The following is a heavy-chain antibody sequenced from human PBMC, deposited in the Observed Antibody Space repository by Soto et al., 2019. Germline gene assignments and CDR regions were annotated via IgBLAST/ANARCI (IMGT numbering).Heavy chain of an antibody. Sequence: EVQLVESGGGLVQPGGSLRLSCAASGFTFSSYWMHWVRQAPGKGLVWVSRINSDGSTTSYADSVKGRFTISRDNAKNTLYLQVNSLRAEDTAVYYCARDSRSCTYGVCYGFYYFDYWGQGSLVTVSS. CDR1: GFTFSSYW. CDR2: INSDGSTT. J-gene: IGHJ4*02. V-gene: IGHV3-74*01. CDR3: ARDSRSCTYGVCYGFYYFDY. D-gene: IGHD2-8*01.